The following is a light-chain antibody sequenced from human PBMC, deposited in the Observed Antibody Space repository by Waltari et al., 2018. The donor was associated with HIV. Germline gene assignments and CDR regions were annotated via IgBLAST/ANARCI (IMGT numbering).Light chain of an antibody. V-gene: IGLV3-25*03. CDR2: KDS. CDR1: ALPKQY. Sequence: SYELTQPPSVSVSPGQTARITCSGDALPKQYVYWYQQKPGQAPVVVISKDSERLSGIPERFSGSSSGTRVTLTISGVQAEDEADYYCQSADSRGTYLIFGGGTKLTVL. J-gene: IGLJ2*01. CDR3: QSADSRGTYLI.